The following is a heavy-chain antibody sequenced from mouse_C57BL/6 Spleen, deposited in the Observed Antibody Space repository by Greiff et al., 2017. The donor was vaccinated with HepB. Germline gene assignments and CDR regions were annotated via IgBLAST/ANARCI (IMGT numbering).Heavy chain of an antibody. D-gene: IGHD2-3*01. CDR2: IDPSDSET. V-gene: IGHV1-52*01. J-gene: IGHJ2*01. Sequence: QVQLKEPGAELVRPGSSVKLSCKASGYTFTSYWMHWVKQRPIQGLEWIGNIDPSDSETHYNQKFKDKATLTVDKSSSTAYMQLSSLTSEDSAVYYCARDGYYVLDYWGQGTTLTVSS. CDR3: ARDGYYVLDY. CDR1: GYTFTSYW.